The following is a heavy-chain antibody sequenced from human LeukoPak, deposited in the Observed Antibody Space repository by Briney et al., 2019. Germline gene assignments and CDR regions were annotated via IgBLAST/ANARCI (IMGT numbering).Heavy chain of an antibody. CDR1: GYRFTSYG. Sequence: ASVKVSCKPSGYRFTSYGISWVRQAPGQGLEWMGWISAYNGHTKYAQIFQGRVTVTTDTSSRTAYMELRSLRSDDTAVYYCARGGDTIFFDPWGQGTLVTVSS. CDR3: ARGGDTIFFDP. D-gene: IGHD3-3*01. CDR2: ISAYNGHT. J-gene: IGHJ5*02. V-gene: IGHV1-18*01.